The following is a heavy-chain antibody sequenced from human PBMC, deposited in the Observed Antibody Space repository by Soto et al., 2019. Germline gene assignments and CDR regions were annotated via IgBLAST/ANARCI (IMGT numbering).Heavy chain of an antibody. CDR3: ARANYDILTGVTYYYYYMDV. J-gene: IGHJ6*03. V-gene: IGHV1-69*02. Sequence: ASVKVSCKASGGTFSSYTISWVRQAPGQGLEWMGRIIPILGIANYAQKFQGRVTITADKSTSTAYMELSSLRSEDTAVYYCARANYDILTGVTYYYYYMDVWGKGTTVTVSS. CDR1: GGTFSSYT. D-gene: IGHD3-9*01. CDR2: IIPILGIA.